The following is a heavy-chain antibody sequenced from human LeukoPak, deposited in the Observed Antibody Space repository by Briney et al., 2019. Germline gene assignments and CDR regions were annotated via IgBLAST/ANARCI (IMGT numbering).Heavy chain of an antibody. Sequence: ASVKVSCKASGYTFTSYGISWVRQAPGQGLEWMGWISAYNGNTNYAQKLQGRVTMTTDTSTSTAYMELRSLRSDDTAVYYCARVRWEVAVAGSNWFDPWGQGTLVTVSS. D-gene: IGHD6-19*01. CDR1: GYTFTSYG. CDR3: ARVRWEVAVAGSNWFDP. V-gene: IGHV1-18*01. CDR2: ISAYNGNT. J-gene: IGHJ5*02.